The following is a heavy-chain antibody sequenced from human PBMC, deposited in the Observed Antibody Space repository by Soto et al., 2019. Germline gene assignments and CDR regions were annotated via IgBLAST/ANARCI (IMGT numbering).Heavy chain of an antibody. CDR3: ARGVDEYSSNYYYYYGTDV. J-gene: IGHJ6*02. D-gene: IGHD6-6*01. Sequence: SETLSLTCTVSGGSISSSSYYWGWIRQPPGKGLEWIGSIYYSGSTYYNPSLKSRVTISVDTSKNQFSLKLSSVTAADTAVYYCARGVDEYSSNYYYYYGTDVWGQGTTVTVSS. CDR2: IYYSGST. V-gene: IGHV4-39*01. CDR1: GGSISSSSYY.